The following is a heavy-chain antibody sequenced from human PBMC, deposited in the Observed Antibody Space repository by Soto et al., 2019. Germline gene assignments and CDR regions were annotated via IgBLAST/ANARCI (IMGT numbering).Heavy chain of an antibody. CDR1: GFTFTTYA. CDR2: ISATGETI. Sequence: GGSLRLSCAASGFTFTTYAMNWVRQAPGKGLEWISYISATGETIYYADSVRGRFTISRDNSRNTLYLQILGLRAEDSALYYCAYSSGHARFDYWGQGTLVTVSS. J-gene: IGHJ4*02. D-gene: IGHD2-15*01. CDR3: AYSSGHARFDY. V-gene: IGHV3-48*01.